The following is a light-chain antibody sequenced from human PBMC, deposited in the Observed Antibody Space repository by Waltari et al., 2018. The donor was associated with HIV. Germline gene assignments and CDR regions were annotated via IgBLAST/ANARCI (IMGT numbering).Light chain of an antibody. J-gene: IGKJ1*01. Sequence: EIVLTQSPGTLSLSPGERATLSCRASQSVCSSCLTWYQQKPGQAPRLLIYDTSSRATGIPYRFSGSGSGTDFTLTISRLEPEDFAVYYCQQYGSSPWTFGHGTKVEIK. CDR2: DTS. V-gene: IGKV3-20*01. CDR3: QQYGSSPWT. CDR1: QSVCSSC.